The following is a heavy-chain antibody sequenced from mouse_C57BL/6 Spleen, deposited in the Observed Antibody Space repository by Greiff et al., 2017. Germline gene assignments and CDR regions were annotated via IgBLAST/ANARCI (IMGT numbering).Heavy chain of an antibody. D-gene: IGHD1-1*01. Sequence: VKLVESGPGLVAPSQSLSITCTVSGFSLTSYAISWVRQPPGKGLEWLGVIWTGGGTNYNSALKSRLSISKDNPKSQVFLKMNSLQTDDTARYYCARSLHYYGSSGGMDYWGQGTSVTVSS. J-gene: IGHJ4*01. CDR1: GFSLTSYA. CDR2: IWTGGGT. CDR3: ARSLHYYGSSGGMDY. V-gene: IGHV2-9-1*01.